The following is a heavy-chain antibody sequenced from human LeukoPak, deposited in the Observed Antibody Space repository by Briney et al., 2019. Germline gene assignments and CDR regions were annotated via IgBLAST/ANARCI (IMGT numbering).Heavy chain of an antibody. CDR3: AKSGRFLEWLLSAFDY. CDR2: ISYDGSNK. CDR1: GFTFSSYG. Sequence: PGRSLRLSCAASGFTFSSYGMHWVRQAPGKGLEWVAVISYDGSNKYYADSVKGRFTISRDNSKNTLYLQMNSLRAEDTAVYYCAKSGRFLEWLLSAFDYWGQGTLVTASS. V-gene: IGHV3-30*18. D-gene: IGHD3-3*01. J-gene: IGHJ4*02.